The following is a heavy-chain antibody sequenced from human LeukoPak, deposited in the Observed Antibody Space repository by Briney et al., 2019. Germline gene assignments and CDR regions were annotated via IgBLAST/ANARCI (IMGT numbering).Heavy chain of an antibody. CDR1: GFTFSSYA. Sequence: PGGSLRLSCAASGFTFSSYAMSWVRQAPGKGLEWVSAISSSDGSTYYADSVKGRFTISRDNSKNTLYLQMNSLRAEDTAVYYCAKQLTETARNYYYGMDVWGQGTTVTVSS. CDR2: ISSSDGST. J-gene: IGHJ6*02. D-gene: IGHD2-2*01. V-gene: IGHV3-23*01. CDR3: AKQLTETARNYYYGMDV.